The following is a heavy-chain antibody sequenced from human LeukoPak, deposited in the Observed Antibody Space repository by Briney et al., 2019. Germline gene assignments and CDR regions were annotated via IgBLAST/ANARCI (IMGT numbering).Heavy chain of an antibody. CDR2: ISSSSSYI. CDR3: ARDRPYSSGGFFGYYYGMDV. Sequence: GGSLRLSCAASGFTFSSYSMNWVRQAPGKGLEWVSSISSSSSYIYYADSVKGRFTISRDNAKNSLYLQMNSLRAEDTAVYYCARDRPYSSGGFFGYYYGMDVWGQGTTVTVSS. V-gene: IGHV3-21*01. D-gene: IGHD6-19*01. CDR1: GFTFSSYS. J-gene: IGHJ6*02.